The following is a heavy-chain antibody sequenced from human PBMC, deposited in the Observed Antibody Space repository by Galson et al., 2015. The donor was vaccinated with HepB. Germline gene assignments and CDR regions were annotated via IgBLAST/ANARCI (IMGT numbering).Heavy chain of an antibody. V-gene: IGHV3-30*18. D-gene: IGHD1-26*01. CDR1: GFTFNTFG. CDR2: ISYDGTYK. J-gene: IGHJ6*02. Sequence: SLRLSCAASGFTFNTFGMQWVRQAPGKGLEWVAVISYDGTYKYSADSVKGRFTISRDNSNNTLYLEMNSLRAEDTAVYYCAKDRLFRDTSGRGLYGMDVWGQGTTVTVSS. CDR3: AKDRLFRDTSGRGLYGMDV.